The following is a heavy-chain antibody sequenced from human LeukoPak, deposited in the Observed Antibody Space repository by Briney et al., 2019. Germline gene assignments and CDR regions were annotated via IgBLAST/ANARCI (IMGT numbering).Heavy chain of an antibody. J-gene: IGHJ6*02. CDR1: GFTFRSYW. Sequence: HPGGSLRLSCAASGFTFRSYWMYWVRQAPGKGLEWVSYISSSGTTIYYADSVKGRFTISRDNAKNSVHLQMNSLRAEDTAVYYCARADNSGGYVGDYYYYGMDVWGQGTTVTVSS. D-gene: IGHD6-19*01. V-gene: IGHV3-48*04. CDR2: ISSSGTTI. CDR3: ARADNSGGYVGDYYYYGMDV.